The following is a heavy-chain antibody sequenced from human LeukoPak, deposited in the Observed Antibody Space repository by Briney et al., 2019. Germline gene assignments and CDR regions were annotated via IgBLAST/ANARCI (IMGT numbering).Heavy chain of an antibody. Sequence: GGSLRLSXAASGFTVSSNYMSWVRQALGKGLEWVAVIYSGGSTYYADSVKGRFTISRDNSKNTLYLQMNSLRAEDTAVYYCARGVTMVRGVINYFDYWGQGTLVTVSS. D-gene: IGHD3-10*01. V-gene: IGHV3-66*02. CDR3: ARGVTMVRGVINYFDY. CDR1: GFTVSSNY. CDR2: IYSGGST. J-gene: IGHJ4*02.